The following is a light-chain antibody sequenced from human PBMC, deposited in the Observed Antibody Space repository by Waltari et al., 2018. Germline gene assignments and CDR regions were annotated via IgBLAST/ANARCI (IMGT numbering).Light chain of an antibody. CDR1: SPDVGNYNI. Sequence: QSALTQPASMSGSPGQSITISCTGTSPDVGNYNIVSWFHHHPGKAPKRLIYEGEKRPAGAPGRFFGSKSDKAASLTISGLEADDEAVYYCFSYAVSSTFMIFGGGTQLTVL. J-gene: IGLJ2*01. CDR3: FSYAVSSTFMI. CDR2: EGE. V-gene: IGLV2-23*01.